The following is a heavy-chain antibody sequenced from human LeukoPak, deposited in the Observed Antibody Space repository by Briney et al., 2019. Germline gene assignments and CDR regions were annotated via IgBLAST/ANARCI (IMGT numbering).Heavy chain of an antibody. Sequence: SETLSLTCTVSGGSISSSSYYWGWIRQPPGKGLEWIGSIYYSGSTYHNPSLKSRVTISVDTSKNQFSLKLSSVTAADTAVYYCARERDYYDSSGYFDYWGQGTLVTVSS. D-gene: IGHD3-22*01. CDR3: ARERDYYDSSGYFDY. V-gene: IGHV4-39*07. CDR1: GGSISSSSYY. CDR2: IYYSGST. J-gene: IGHJ4*02.